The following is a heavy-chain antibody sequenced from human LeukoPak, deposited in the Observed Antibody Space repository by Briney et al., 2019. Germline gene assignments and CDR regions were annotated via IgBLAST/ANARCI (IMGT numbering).Heavy chain of an antibody. CDR2: ISSSSSYI. D-gene: IGHD6-19*01. J-gene: IGHJ4*02. CDR1: GFTFSSYS. Sequence: GGSLRLSCAASGFTFSSYSMNWVRQAPGKGLEWVSSISSSSSYIYYADSVKGRYTISRDNAKNSLYLQMNSLRAEDTAVYYCPRHVAVAGLDYWGQGTLVTVSS. CDR3: PRHVAVAGLDY. V-gene: IGHV3-21*01.